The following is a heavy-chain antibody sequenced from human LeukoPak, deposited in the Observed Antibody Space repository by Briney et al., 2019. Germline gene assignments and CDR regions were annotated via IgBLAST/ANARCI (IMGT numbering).Heavy chain of an antibody. Sequence: GGSLRLSWAASGFTFSSYAMSWVSQAPGKGLEWVSAISGSGVSAYYADSVKGRFTISRDNSKNTLYLQMNSLRAEDTAVYYCAKAPYCGGDCYNFDSWGQGTLVTVSS. D-gene: IGHD2-21*02. CDR2: ISGSGVSA. CDR1: GFTFSSYA. V-gene: IGHV3-23*01. J-gene: IGHJ4*02. CDR3: AKAPYCGGDCYNFDS.